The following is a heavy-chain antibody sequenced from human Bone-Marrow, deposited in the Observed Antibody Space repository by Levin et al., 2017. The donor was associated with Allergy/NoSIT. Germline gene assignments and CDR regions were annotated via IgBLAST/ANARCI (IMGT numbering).Heavy chain of an antibody. V-gene: IGHV4-34*01. D-gene: IGHD1-26*01. J-gene: IGHJ6*03. Sequence: SETLSLTCAVHGGSFRGYYWNWIRLPPGKGLEWIGEINHSGSTNYNPSLKSRVTISVDTSKNQFSLRLSSVTAADTGVYHCARGGVGYSYYLDVWGKGTTVTVSS. CDR2: INHSGST. CDR1: GGSFRGYY. CDR3: ARGGVGYSYYLDV.